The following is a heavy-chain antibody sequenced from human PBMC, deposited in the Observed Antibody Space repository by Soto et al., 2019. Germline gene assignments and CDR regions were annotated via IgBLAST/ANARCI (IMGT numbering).Heavy chain of an antibody. CDR2: IIPLSATT. D-gene: IGHD2-2*01. CDR3: ARGFDDRVILVVPAANPCYYGMDV. V-gene: IGHV1-69*06. CDR1: GGTLSNNA. Sequence: QVQLVQSGTEVKKPGSSVKVSCKASGGTLSNNAISWVRQAPGQGLEWMGGIIPLSATTNYAQKFQGRVTITADRATSTSYMELTSLTSEDTAVYYCARGFDDRVILVVPAANPCYYGMDVWGQGTTVTVSS. J-gene: IGHJ6*02.